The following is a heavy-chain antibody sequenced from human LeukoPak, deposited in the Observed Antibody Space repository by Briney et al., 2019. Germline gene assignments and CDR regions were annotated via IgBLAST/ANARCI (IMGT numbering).Heavy chain of an antibody. V-gene: IGHV4-34*01. D-gene: IGHD2-15*01. CDR2: INHSGST. J-gene: IGHJ5*02. CDR3: ARVDGSCSGGSCPSGNWFDP. Sequence: SETLSLTCAVYGGSFSGYYWSWIRQPPGKGLEWIGEINHSGSTNYNPSLKSRVTISVDTSKDQFSLKLNSVTAADTAVYYCARVDGSCSGGSCPSGNWFDPWGQGTLVTVSS. CDR1: GGSFSGYY.